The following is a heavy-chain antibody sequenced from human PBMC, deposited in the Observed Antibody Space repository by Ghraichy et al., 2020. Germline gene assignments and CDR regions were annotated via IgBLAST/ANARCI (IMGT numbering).Heavy chain of an antibody. J-gene: IGHJ4*02. V-gene: IGHV3-33*01. D-gene: IGHD4-17*01. CDR2: IWYDGSNK. Sequence: GGSLRLSCAASGFTFSSYGMHWVRQAPGKGLEWVAVIWYDGSNKYYADSVKGRFTISRDNSKNTLYLQMNSLRAEDTAVYYCAREPTVTHDYFDYWGQGTLVTVSS. CDR1: GFTFSSYG. CDR3: AREPTVTHDYFDY.